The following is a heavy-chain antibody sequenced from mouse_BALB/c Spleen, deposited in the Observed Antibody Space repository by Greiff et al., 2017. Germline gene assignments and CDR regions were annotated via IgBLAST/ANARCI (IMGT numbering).Heavy chain of an antibody. J-gene: IGHJ1*01. D-gene: IGHD1-1*01. CDR1: GYTFTSYV. Sequence: VQLKESGPELVKPWASVKMSCKASGYTFTSYVMHWVKQKPGQGLEWIGYINPYNDGTKYNEKFKGKATLTSDKSPSTAYMELSSLTSEDSAVYYCARNYGSPYWYFDVWGAGTTVTVSS. CDR3: ARNYGSPYWYFDV. CDR2: INPYNDGT. V-gene: IGHV1-14*01.